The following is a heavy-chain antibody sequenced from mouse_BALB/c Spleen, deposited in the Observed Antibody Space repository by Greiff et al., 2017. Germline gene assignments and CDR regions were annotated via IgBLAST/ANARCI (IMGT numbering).Heavy chain of an antibody. Sequence: EVQLQESGAELVKPGASVKLSCTASGFNIKDTYMHWVKQRPEQGLEWIGRIDPANGNTKYDPKFQGKATITADTSSNTAYLQLSSLTSEDTAVYYCARDGYDAPNAMDYWGQGTSVTVSS. CDR2: IDPANGNT. CDR3: ARDGYDAPNAMDY. D-gene: IGHD2-2*01. J-gene: IGHJ4*01. CDR1: GFNIKDTY. V-gene: IGHV14-3*02.